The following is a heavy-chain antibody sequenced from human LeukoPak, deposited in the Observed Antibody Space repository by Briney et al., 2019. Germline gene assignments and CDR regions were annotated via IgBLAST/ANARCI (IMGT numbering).Heavy chain of an antibody. CDR3: AKSHRQWLLLSSFDY. J-gene: IGHJ4*02. D-gene: IGHD3-3*01. Sequence: GGSLRLSCAASGFTFSSYAMSWFRQAPGKGLEGVSAISGSGGSTYYADSVKGRFTISRDNSKNTLYLQMNSLRAEDTAVYYCAKSHRQWLLLSSFDYWGQGTLVAVSS. CDR1: GFTFSSYA. CDR2: ISGSGGST. V-gene: IGHV3-23*01.